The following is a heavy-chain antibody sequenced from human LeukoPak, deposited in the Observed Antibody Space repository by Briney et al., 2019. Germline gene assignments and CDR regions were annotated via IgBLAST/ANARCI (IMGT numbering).Heavy chain of an antibody. V-gene: IGHV4-38-2*02. Sequence: SETLSLTCTVSGYSISTGYYWDWIRQPPGKGLEWIGTFYHGGSTYYNPSLKSRVTISVDTSKNQFSLKLSSVTAADTAVYYCARRVSGWLYFDYWGQGTLVTVSS. CDR3: ARRVSGWLYFDY. CDR1: GYSISTGYY. D-gene: IGHD6-19*01. CDR2: FYHGGST. J-gene: IGHJ4*02.